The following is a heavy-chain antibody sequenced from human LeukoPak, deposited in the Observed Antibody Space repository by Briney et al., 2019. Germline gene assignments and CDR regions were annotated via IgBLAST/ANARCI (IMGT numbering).Heavy chain of an antibody. CDR1: GGSISSYY. CDR2: IYYSGST. J-gene: IGHJ6*03. Sequence: SETLSLTCTVSGGSISSYYWSWIRQPPGKGLEWIGYIYYSGSTNYNPSLKSRVTISVDTSKNQFSLKLSSVTAADTAVYYCAREGRDCYNYGWATGYYYYYMDAWGKGTTVTVSS. D-gene: IGHD5-24*01. CDR3: AREGRDCYNYGWATGYYYYYMDA. V-gene: IGHV4-59*01.